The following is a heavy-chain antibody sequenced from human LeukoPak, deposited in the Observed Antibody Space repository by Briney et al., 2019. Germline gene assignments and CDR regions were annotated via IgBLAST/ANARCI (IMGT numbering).Heavy chain of an antibody. D-gene: IGHD3-22*01. CDR2: ISPSTSHT. V-gene: IGHV3-11*05. Sequence: PGGSLRLSCAASGFTFSDYYMSWIRQAPGKGLEWISYISPSTSHTNYADSVKGRFTISRDNAHTSLYLQMNNLGAEDTAVYYCARGRGSGGYYQNWGQGTLVTVSS. CDR3: ARGRGSGGYYQN. CDR1: GFTFSDYY. J-gene: IGHJ4*02.